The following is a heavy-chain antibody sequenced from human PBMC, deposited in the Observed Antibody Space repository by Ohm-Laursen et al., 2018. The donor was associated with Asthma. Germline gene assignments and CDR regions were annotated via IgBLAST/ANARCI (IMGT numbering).Heavy chain of an antibody. D-gene: IGHD5-24*01. CDR3: ARDAMATIDY. Sequence: SETLSLTCTVSGGSVSSGSYYWSWIRQPPGKGLEWIGNVYNSGTTNYNPSLKSRVTISVDTSKNQFSLKLSSVTAADTAVYYCARDAMATIDYWGQGTLVTVSS. CDR1: GGSVSSGSYY. J-gene: IGHJ4*02. CDR2: VYNSGTT. V-gene: IGHV4-61*01.